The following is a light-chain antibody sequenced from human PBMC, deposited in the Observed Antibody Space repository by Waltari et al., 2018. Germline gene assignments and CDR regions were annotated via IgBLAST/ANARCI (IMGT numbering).Light chain of an antibody. J-gene: IGKJ4*01. Sequence: EIVMTQSPATLSVSPGARATLSCRASQRISRNLAWYHQKPGQAPRLLIYGASTRATGIPARFSGSGSGTEFTLTISSLQSEDFAVYYCQQYNNWPPDLTFGGGTKVEI. CDR3: QQYNNWPPDLT. CDR1: QRISRN. V-gene: IGKV3-15*01. CDR2: GAS.